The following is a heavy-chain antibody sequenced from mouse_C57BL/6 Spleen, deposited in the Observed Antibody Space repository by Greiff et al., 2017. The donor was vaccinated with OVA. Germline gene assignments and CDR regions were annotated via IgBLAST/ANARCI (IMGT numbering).Heavy chain of an antibody. J-gene: IGHJ2*01. CDR1: GYAFTNYL. CDR2: INPGSGGT. Sequence: VKLMESGAELVRPGTSVKVSCKASGYAFTNYLIEWVKQRPGQGLEWIGVINPGSGGTNYNEKFKGKATLTADKSSSTAYMQLSSLTSEDSAVYFCARWPSDYWGQGTTLTVSS. V-gene: IGHV1-54*01. CDR3: ARWPSDY.